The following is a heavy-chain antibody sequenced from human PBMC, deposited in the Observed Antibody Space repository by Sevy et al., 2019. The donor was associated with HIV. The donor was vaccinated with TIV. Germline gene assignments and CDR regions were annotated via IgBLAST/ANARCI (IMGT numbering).Heavy chain of an antibody. CDR2: IKSKTDGGTT. CDR1: GFTFSNAW. D-gene: IGHD3-10*01. Sequence: GGSLRLSCAASGFTFSNAWMSWVRQAPGKGLEWVGRIKSKTDGGTTDYAAPVKGRFTISRDASKNTLYLQMNSLKTEDTAVYYCTTKYGSGSYYNLYYYGMDVWGQGTTVTVSS. V-gene: IGHV3-15*01. CDR3: TTKYGSGSYYNLYYYGMDV. J-gene: IGHJ6*02.